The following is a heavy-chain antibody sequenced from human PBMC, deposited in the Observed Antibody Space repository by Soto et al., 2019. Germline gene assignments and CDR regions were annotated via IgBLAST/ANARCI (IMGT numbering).Heavy chain of an antibody. CDR1: GFTFSSYA. Sequence: EVQLLESGGGLVQPGGSLRLSCAASGFTFSSYAMSWVRQAPGKGLEWVSAISGSGGSTYYADSVKGRFTISRDNSKNTLYLQMNSLRAEDTAVYYCATGGDWGRYPFDSWGQGTLVTVSS. V-gene: IGHV3-23*01. CDR3: ATGGDWGRYPFDS. CDR2: ISGSGGST. D-gene: IGHD2-21*02. J-gene: IGHJ4*02.